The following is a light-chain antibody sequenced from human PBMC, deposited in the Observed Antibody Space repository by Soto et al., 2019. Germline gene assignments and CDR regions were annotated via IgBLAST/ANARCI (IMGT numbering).Light chain of an antibody. CDR1: QDITNS. CDR2: NAS. J-gene: IGKJ1*01. V-gene: IGKV1-33*01. Sequence: DIQMTQSPSSLSASVGDRVTITCQASQDITNSLNWYQQKPGKAPKLLIYNASNLETGVPSRFSGSGAWTDFTFTISSLQPEDIATYYCQQYNKLPRTFGQGTEVEIK. CDR3: QQYNKLPRT.